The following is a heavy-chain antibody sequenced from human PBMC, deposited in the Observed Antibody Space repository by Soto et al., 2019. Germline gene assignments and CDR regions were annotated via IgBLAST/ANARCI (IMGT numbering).Heavy chain of an antibody. CDR1: GLTVSGKKY. CDR3: ASLLLREHAYDV. V-gene: IGHV3-53*01. D-gene: IGHD1-26*01. J-gene: IGHJ3*01. CDR2: VYDVDGT. Sequence: DVQLVESGGGLIQPGGSLRLSCAASGLTVSGKKYIAWVRQAPGKGLEWVSGVYDVDGTYYADSVKGRFTISRDTSKTIVFLEMNDLRPDDTAVYYCASLLLREHAYDVWGLGTTVTVSS.